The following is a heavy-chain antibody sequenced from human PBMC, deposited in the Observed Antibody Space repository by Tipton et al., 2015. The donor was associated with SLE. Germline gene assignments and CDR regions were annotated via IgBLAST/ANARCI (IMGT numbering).Heavy chain of an antibody. J-gene: IGHJ2*01. Sequence: LRLSCTVSGGSISSYYWSRIRQPAGKGLEWIGRIYTSGRTNYNPSLKSRVTISVDTSKNQFSLQLSSVTAADTAVYYCARPSRVGSGWKDYWYFDLWGRGTLVTVSS. CDR2: IYTSGRT. D-gene: IGHD6-19*01. CDR3: ARPSRVGSGWKDYWYFDL. V-gene: IGHV4-4*07. CDR1: GGSISSYY.